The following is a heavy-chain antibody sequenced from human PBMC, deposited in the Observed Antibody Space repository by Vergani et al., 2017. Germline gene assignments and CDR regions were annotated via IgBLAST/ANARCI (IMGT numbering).Heavy chain of an antibody. CDR2: INPNSGGT. D-gene: IGHD6-13*01. V-gene: IGHV1-2*04. J-gene: IGHJ4*02. CDR1: GYTFTGYY. CDR3: AREGGSSSGHFDY. Sequence: QVQLVQSGAEVKKPGASVKVSCKASGYTFTGYYMHWVRQGSGQGLEWMGWINPNSGGTNYAQKFQGWVTMTRDTSISTAYMELSRLRADDTAVYYCAREGGSSSGHFDYWGQGTLVTVSS.